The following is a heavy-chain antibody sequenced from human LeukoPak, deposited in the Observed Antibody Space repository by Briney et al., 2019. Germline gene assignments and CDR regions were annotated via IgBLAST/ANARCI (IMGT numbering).Heavy chain of an antibody. J-gene: IGHJ4*02. Sequence: GSVKVSCKASGYTFTSYNINWVRQAPGQGLEWMGWISAYNENTNYAQKFQGRVTMTRDMSTSTVYMELSSLRSEDTAVYYCARDRGYDSSGYYYYQFDYWGQGTLVTVSS. V-gene: IGHV1-18*01. D-gene: IGHD3-22*01. CDR2: ISAYNENT. CDR1: GYTFTSYN. CDR3: ARDRGYDSSGYYYYQFDY.